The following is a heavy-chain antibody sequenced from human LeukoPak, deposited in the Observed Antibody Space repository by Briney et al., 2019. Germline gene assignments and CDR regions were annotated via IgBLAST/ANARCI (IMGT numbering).Heavy chain of an antibody. CDR1: GFTFSSYW. J-gene: IGHJ4*02. CDR3: ARDIHGGTNCYDSSGYHFDY. V-gene: IGHV3-7*01. D-gene: IGHD3-22*01. CDR2: IKQDGSEK. Sequence: QPGGSLRLSCAASGFTFSSYWMSWVRQAPGKGLEWVANIKQDGSEKYYVDSVKGRFTISRDNAKNSLYLQMNSLRAEDTAVYYCARDIHGGTNCYDSSGYHFDYWGQGTLVTVSS.